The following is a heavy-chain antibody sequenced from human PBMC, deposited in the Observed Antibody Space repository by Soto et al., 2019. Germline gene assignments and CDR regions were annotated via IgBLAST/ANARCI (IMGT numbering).Heavy chain of an antibody. Sequence: GGSLRLSCAASGFTFNTYWMNWVRQAPGKGLVWVAGIKSDGTITSYADSVKGRFTMSRDNAKNTLSLQMNSLRAEGTAVYYCARLSGDHTAFFSYGMDVWGQGTTVTVSS. D-gene: IGHD2-21*01. J-gene: IGHJ6*02. CDR3: ARLSGDHTAFFSYGMDV. CDR2: IKSDGTIT. CDR1: GFTFNTYW. V-gene: IGHV3-74*01.